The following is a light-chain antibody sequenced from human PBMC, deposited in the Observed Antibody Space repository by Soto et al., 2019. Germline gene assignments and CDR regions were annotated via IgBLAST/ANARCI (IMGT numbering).Light chain of an antibody. Sequence: DIQMTQSPSSVSASVGDRVTITCRASQDINKWLAWYQQKPGLAPNLVIYTASRLHGGGPSRFSGSASGTDFTLTISSLQHEDVETYSCQQGKSFPLTLGGGTKVDIK. V-gene: IGKV1-12*01. J-gene: IGKJ4*01. CDR1: QDINKW. CDR3: QQGKSFPLT. CDR2: TAS.